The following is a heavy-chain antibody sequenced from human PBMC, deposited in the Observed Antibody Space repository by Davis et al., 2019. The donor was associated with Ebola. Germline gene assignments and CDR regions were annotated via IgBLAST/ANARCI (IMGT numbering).Heavy chain of an antibody. CDR3: AKDPLSSGWYESLMYYFDS. V-gene: IGHV3-30*18. Sequence: GESLKISCAASGFTFSSYGMHWVRQAPGKGLEWVAVISYDGSNKYYADSVKGRFTISRDYSKNTLYLQMNSLRAEDTAVYYCAKDPLSSGWYESLMYYFDSWGQGTLVTVSS. CDR1: GFTFSSYG. CDR2: ISYDGSNK. D-gene: IGHD6-19*01. J-gene: IGHJ4*02.